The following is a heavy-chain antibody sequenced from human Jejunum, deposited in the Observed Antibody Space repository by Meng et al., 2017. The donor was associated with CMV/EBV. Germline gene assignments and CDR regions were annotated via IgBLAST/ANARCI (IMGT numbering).Heavy chain of an antibody. Sequence: QVQLVASWGGLVLPGGSLRLSGVTSGFPFSRSGMHWVRQAPGKPLEWVSFIHYAWVSQYYADSVKGRFTISRDDSRNTVYLQMNSLTTEDTAVYYCAKNRDGIDSWGQGTLVTVSS. CDR3: AKNRDGIDS. CDR2: IHYAWVSQ. V-gene: IGHV3-30*02. J-gene: IGHJ4*02. D-gene: IGHD2/OR15-2a*01. CDR1: GFPFSRSG.